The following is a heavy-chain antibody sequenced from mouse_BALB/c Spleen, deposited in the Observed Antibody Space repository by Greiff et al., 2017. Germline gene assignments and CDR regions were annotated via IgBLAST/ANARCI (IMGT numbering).Heavy chain of an antibody. Sequence: EVKLVESGGGLVKPGGSLKLSCAASGFTFSSYAMSWVRQTPEKRLEWVASISSGGSTYYPDSVKGRFTISRDNARNILYLQMSSLRSEDTAMYYCARRLQLRYFDVWGAGTTVTVSS. V-gene: IGHV5-6-5*01. CDR1: GFTFSSYA. CDR2: ISSGGST. D-gene: IGHD1-2*01. CDR3: ARRLQLRYFDV. J-gene: IGHJ1*01.